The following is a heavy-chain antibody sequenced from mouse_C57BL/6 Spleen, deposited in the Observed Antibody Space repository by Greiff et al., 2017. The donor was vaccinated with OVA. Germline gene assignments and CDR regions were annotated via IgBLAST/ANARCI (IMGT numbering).Heavy chain of an antibody. Sequence: EVQLQQSGPELVKPGASVKISCKASGYSFTDYNMNWVKQSHGKSLEWIGVINPNYGTTSYNQKFKGKATLTVDQSSSTAYMQLNSLTSEDSAVYYGARCYDYDDYFDCWGQGTTLSVSS. J-gene: IGHJ2*01. CDR1: GYSFTDYN. D-gene: IGHD2-4*01. CDR2: INPNYGTT. CDR3: ARCYDYDDYFDC. V-gene: IGHV1-39*01.